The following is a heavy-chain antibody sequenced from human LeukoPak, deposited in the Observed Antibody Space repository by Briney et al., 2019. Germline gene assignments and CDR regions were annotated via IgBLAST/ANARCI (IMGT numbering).Heavy chain of an antibody. J-gene: IGHJ5*02. CDR3: ARDLAETYYDFWSGYHNWFDP. D-gene: IGHD3-3*01. CDR2: INPNSGGT. CDR1: GYTFTGYY. Sequence: ASVKVSCKASGYTFTGYYMHWVRQAPGQGLEWMGWINPNSGGTNYAQKFQGRVTMTRDTSISTAYMELSRLRSDDTAVYYCARDLAETYYDFWSGYHNWFDPWGQGALVTVSS. V-gene: IGHV1-2*02.